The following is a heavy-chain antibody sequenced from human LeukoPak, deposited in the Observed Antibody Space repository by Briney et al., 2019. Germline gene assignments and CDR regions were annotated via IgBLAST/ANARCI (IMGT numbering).Heavy chain of an antibody. CDR3: ARDSPASSGEVDY. Sequence: GGSLRLSCAASGFTFSDYYMSWIRQAPGKGLEWVSYISSSGSTIYYADSVKGRFTISRDNAKNSLYLQMNSLRAEDTAAYYCARDSPASSGEVDYWGQGTLVTVSS. J-gene: IGHJ4*02. CDR2: ISSSGSTI. V-gene: IGHV3-11*01. D-gene: IGHD2-15*01. CDR1: GFTFSDYY.